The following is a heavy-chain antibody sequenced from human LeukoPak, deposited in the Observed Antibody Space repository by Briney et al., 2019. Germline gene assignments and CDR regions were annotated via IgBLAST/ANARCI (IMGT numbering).Heavy chain of an antibody. Sequence: PGGSLRLSCVASGFTFSSYTMNWVRQAPGKGLEWVSSISGSGSNTYYADSVKGRFTISRDNSKNTLYLQMNSLRAEDTAVYYCAPLGIGVVTNWGQGTLVTVSS. CDR3: APLGIGVVTN. CDR1: GFTFSSYT. J-gene: IGHJ4*02. CDR2: ISGSGSNT. D-gene: IGHD6-19*01. V-gene: IGHV3-23*01.